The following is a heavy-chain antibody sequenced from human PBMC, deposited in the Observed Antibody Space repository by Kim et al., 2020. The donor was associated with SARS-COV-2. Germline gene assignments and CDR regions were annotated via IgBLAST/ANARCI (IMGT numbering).Heavy chain of an antibody. CDR2: IWYDGSHK. J-gene: IGHJ4*01. CDR1: GFTLSSYG. Sequence: GGSLRLSCAASGFTLSSYGMHWVRQAPGKGLEWVAVIWYDGSHKYYADSVKGRFTISRDNSKNTMYLQMNSLRAEETAVYYCERDRVGAEEYYFDYWG. D-gene: IGHD1-26*01. CDR3: ERDRVGAEEYYFDY. V-gene: IGHV3-33*01.